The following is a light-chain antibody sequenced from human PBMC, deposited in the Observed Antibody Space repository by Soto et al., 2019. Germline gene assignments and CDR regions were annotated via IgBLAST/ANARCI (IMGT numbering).Light chain of an antibody. Sequence: EIVLTQSPGTLSLSPGERATLSCRASRSVSSRYLAWYQQKAGQAPRLLISGASSRATGIPARFSGSGSGTDFTLIISRLEPEAFAMYYCHQYCYSPNTFGQGTKVEIK. CDR3: HQYCYSPNT. CDR2: GAS. J-gene: IGKJ2*01. CDR1: RSVSSRY. V-gene: IGKV3-20*01.